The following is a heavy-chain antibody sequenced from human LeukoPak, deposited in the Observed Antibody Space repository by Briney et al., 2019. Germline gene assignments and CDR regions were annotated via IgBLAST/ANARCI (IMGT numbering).Heavy chain of an antibody. V-gene: IGHV1-58*02. CDR1: GFTFTSSA. Sequence: ASVKVSCKASGFTFTSSAMQWVQQARGQRLEWIGWIVVGSANTNYAQKFQERVTITRDMSTSTAYMELSSLRSEDTAVYYCAASYYYDSSGRGGYYYYYMDVWGKGTTVTVSS. J-gene: IGHJ6*03. CDR3: AASYYYDSSGRGGYYYYYMDV. D-gene: IGHD3-22*01. CDR2: IVVGSANT.